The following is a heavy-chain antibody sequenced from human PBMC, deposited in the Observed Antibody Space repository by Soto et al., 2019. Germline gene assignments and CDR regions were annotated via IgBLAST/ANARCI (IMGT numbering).Heavy chain of an antibody. J-gene: IGHJ4*02. CDR2: ISGSDAST. CDR3: AKGGVVWIGELTY. D-gene: IGHD3-10*01. Sequence: GGSLRLSCVASGFTFSTYAMSWVRQAPGKGLEWVSSISGSDASTNYADSVKGRFSISRDNSKNTLYLQLNSLRSEDTAVYYCAKGGVVWIGELTYWGQGTLVTVSS. V-gene: IGHV3-23*01. CDR1: GFTFSTYA.